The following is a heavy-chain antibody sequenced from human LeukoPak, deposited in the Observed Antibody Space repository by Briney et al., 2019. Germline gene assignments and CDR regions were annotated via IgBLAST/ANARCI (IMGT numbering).Heavy chain of an antibody. J-gene: IGHJ4*02. CDR2: IYYSGST. CDR1: GGSISSSRYS. CDR3: ARLDTSGPDDC. D-gene: IGHD3-22*01. V-gene: IGHV4-39*01. Sequence: PSETLSLTCTVSGGSISSSRYSWGWIRQPPGKGLEWIGQIYYSGSTQYSPSLKSRVTISIDTFKSQFSLKLISATAADTAVYYCARLDTSGPDDCWGQGTLVTVSS.